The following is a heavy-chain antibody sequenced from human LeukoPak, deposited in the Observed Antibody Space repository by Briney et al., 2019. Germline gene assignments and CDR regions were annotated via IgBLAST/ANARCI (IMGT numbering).Heavy chain of an antibody. CDR3: ARVGYYGSGSYYNPIASFDY. D-gene: IGHD3-10*01. V-gene: IGHV3-7*01. CDR2: IKQDGSEK. J-gene: IGHJ4*02. Sequence: GGSLRLSCAASGFTLSSYWMSWVRQAPGKGLEWVANIKQDGSEKYYVDSVKGRFTISRDNAKNSLYLQMNSLRAEDTAVYYCARVGYYGSGSYYNPIASFDYWGQGTLVTVSS. CDR1: GFTLSSYW.